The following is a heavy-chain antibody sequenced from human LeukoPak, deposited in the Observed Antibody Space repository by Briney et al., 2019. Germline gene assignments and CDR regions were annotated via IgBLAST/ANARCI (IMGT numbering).Heavy chain of an antibody. V-gene: IGHV3-23*01. CDR1: GFTFSSYA. CDR3: AKDQVLRYFDWLPRSDYYYGMDV. CDR2: ISGSGGSI. D-gene: IGHD3-9*01. Sequence: PGGSLRLSCAASGFTFSSYAMSWVRQAPGKGLEWVSAISGSGGSIYYADSVKGRFTISRDNSKNTLYLQMNSLRAEDTAVYYCAKDQVLRYFDWLPRSDYYYGMDVWDQGTTVTVSS. J-gene: IGHJ6*02.